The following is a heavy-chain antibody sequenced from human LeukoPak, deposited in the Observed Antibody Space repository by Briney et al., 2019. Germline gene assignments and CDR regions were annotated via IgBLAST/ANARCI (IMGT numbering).Heavy chain of an antibody. CDR3: ARGHYGMDV. Sequence: GGSLRLPCEASGFTFSSYWMNWVRQDPGKGLEWVANIEQDGSEKFYVDSVKGRFTDSRDNAKNSLYLEMSSLRAEDTAVYYCARGHYGMDVWGQGTTVTVSS. V-gene: IGHV3-7*02. CDR2: IEQDGSEK. CDR1: GFTFSSYW. J-gene: IGHJ6*02.